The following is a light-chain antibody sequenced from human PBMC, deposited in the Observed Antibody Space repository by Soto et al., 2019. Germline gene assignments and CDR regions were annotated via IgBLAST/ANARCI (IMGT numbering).Light chain of an antibody. Sequence: DIQMTQSPSSLSASVGDRVTVTCRASQSISIYLNWYQQKPGKAPKLLIDAASSVQSGVPSRFSGSGSGTDFTLTISSLQPEDFATYYCQQNYNTPFTFGPGTKVDIK. CDR2: AAS. CDR1: QSISIY. CDR3: QQNYNTPFT. J-gene: IGKJ3*01. V-gene: IGKV1-39*01.